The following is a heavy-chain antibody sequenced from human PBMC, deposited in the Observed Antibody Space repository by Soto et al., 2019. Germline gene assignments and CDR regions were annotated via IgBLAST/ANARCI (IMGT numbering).Heavy chain of an antibody. V-gene: IGHV3-7*01. Sequence: GGSLRLSCAASGFTFSNYWMSWVRQAPGKGLEWVANIKLDGSEKYYVDSVKGRFTISRDNAKNSLYLQMNSLRAEDTAVYCCARDPIRYSSSWYGWGQGTLVTVSS. CDR3: ARDPIRYSSSWYG. D-gene: IGHD6-13*01. J-gene: IGHJ4*02. CDR2: IKLDGSEK. CDR1: GFTFSNYW.